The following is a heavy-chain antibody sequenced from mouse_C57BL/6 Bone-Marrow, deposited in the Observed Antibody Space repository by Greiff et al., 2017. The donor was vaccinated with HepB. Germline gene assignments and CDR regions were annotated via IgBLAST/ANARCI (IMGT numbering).Heavy chain of an antibody. CDR2: IDPENGDT. D-gene: IGHD2-5*01. Sequence: EVQLQQSGAELVRPGASVKLSCTASGFNIKDDYMHWVKQRPEQGLEWIGWIDPENGDTEYASKFQGKATITADTSSNTAYLQLSSLTSEDTAVYYCTTLGSNGTIYYARDYWGQGTSVTVSS. CDR1: GFNIKDDY. CDR3: TTLGSNGTIYYARDY. V-gene: IGHV14-4*01. J-gene: IGHJ4*01.